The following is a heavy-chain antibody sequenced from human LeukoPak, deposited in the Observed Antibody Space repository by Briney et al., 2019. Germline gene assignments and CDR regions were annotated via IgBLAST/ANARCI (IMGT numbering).Heavy chain of an antibody. CDR3: ARERYSSGPRSMDV. V-gene: IGHV1-18*01. CDR1: GYTFTGYG. J-gene: IGHJ6*04. Sequence: ASVKVSCKASGYTFTGYGISWVRQAPGQGLEWMGWISAFNGDTNYAQKFQGRVTMTTETSTSIAFMEVRSLSSDDTAVYYCARERYSSGPRSMDVWGKGTTVTVSA. CDR2: ISAFNGDT. D-gene: IGHD6-25*01.